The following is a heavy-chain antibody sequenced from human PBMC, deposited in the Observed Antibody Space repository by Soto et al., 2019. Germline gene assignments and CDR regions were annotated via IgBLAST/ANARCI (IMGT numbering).Heavy chain of an antibody. CDR3: AKDRAFNYFYGMDV. D-gene: IGHD3-10*01. CDR2: VSTDGRST. Sequence: AGGSLRLSCRASGLAFGNYAMNWVRQVPGRGLEWVAGVSTDGRSTYYADSVRGRFTISRDNSKITVYLQMNSLRAEDTAVYYCAKDRAFNYFYGMDVWGQGTTVTV. CDR1: GLAFGNYA. J-gene: IGHJ6*02. V-gene: IGHV3-23*01.